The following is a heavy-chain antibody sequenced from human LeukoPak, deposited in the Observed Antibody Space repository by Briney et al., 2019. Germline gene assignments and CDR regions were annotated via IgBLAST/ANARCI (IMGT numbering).Heavy chain of an antibody. Sequence: GRSLRLSCAASGFIFDDYAMHWVRQAPGKGLEWVSGISWNSGRTDYADSVKGRFTISRDNAKNSLYLQMNSLRSEDMALYYCTKDIGYTSGLGFDYWGQGTLVTVSS. V-gene: IGHV3-9*03. D-gene: IGHD6-19*01. CDR1: GFIFDDYA. CDR3: TKDIGYTSGLGFDY. J-gene: IGHJ4*02. CDR2: ISWNSGRT.